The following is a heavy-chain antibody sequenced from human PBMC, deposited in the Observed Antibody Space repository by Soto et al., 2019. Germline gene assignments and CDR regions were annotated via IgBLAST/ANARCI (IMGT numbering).Heavy chain of an antibody. CDR1: GYSFTSYW. D-gene: IGHD6-19*01. J-gene: IGHJ4*02. Sequence: PGESLKISCKGSGYSFTSYWISWVRQMPGKGLEWMGRIDPSDSYTNYSPSFQGHVTISADKSISTAYLQWSSLKASDTAMYYCARQGPPGSKAVALREASDYWGQGTLVTVSS. CDR3: ARQGPPGSKAVALREASDY. CDR2: IDPSDSYT. V-gene: IGHV5-10-1*01.